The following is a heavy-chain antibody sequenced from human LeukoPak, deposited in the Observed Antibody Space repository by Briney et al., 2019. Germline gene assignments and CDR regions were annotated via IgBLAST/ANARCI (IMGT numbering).Heavy chain of an antibody. CDR1: GGSIISGGYY. CDR2: IYYSGST. Sequence: SETLSLTCTVSGGSIISGGYYWSWIRQHPGKGLEWIGYIYYSGSTYYNPSLKSRVTISVDTSKNQFSLKLSSVTAADTAVYYCARSEEYCSSTSCPFDYWGQGTLVTVSS. V-gene: IGHV4-31*03. D-gene: IGHD2-2*01. CDR3: ARSEEYCSSTSCPFDY. J-gene: IGHJ4*02.